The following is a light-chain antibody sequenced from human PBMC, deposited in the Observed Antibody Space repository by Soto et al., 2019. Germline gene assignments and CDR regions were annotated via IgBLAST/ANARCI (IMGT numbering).Light chain of an antibody. J-gene: IGLJ3*02. CDR1: SSDVGGYNY. CDR2: EVT. Sequence: QSALTQPPSASGSPGQSVTISCTGTSSDVGGYNYVSWYQQYPGRAPKLMIYEVTKRPSGVPDRFSGSKSGNTASLTVSGLQAEDEADYSCSSYAASNNFYFVFGGGTQLNVL. V-gene: IGLV2-8*01. CDR3: SSYAASNNFYFV.